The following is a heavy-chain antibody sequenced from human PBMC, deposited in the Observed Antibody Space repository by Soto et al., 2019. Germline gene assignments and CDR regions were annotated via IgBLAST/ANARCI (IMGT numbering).Heavy chain of an antibody. CDR1: GGSVSSFC. V-gene: IGHV4-59*02. CDR3: ARVRTEYAGLDY. J-gene: IGHJ4*02. CDR2: VCISGST. D-gene: IGHD2-2*01. Sequence: PSETLSLTCYVSGGSVSSFCWTWIRQSPGKGLESIAYVCISGSTNYNPSLESRVAISLDTSKNQFSLRLTSVTAADTAVYFCARVRTEYAGLDYWGQGTLVTVSS.